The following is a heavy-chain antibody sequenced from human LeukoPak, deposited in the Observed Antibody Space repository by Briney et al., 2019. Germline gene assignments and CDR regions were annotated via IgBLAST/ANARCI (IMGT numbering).Heavy chain of an antibody. CDR2: TSYDGSNK. CDR3: ARDSSGYSAEYFQH. D-gene: IGHD3-22*01. Sequence: PGGSLRLSCAASGFTFSSYAMHWVRQAPGKGLEWVAVTSYDGSNKYCADSVKGRFTISRDNSKNTLYLQMNSLRAEDTAVYYCARDSSGYSAEYFQHWGQGTLVTVSS. J-gene: IGHJ1*01. CDR1: GFTFSSYA. V-gene: IGHV3-30-3*01.